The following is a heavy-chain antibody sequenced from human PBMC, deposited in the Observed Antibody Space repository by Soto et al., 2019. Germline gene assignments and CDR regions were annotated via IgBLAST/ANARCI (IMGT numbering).Heavy chain of an antibody. CDR1: GGIFNNYT. V-gene: IGHV1-69*06. CDR2: IIPIFGTP. Sequence: ASVKVSCKASGGIFNNYTFSWVRQAPGQGLEWMGRIIPIFGTPYYAQKFQGRVTITADKSTSTVYMELSSLRSDDTAVYFCARGLECRGYCLDKPTWFAPWGQGTLVTVSS. J-gene: IGHJ5*02. D-gene: IGHD2-15*01. CDR3: ARGLECRGYCLDKPTWFAP.